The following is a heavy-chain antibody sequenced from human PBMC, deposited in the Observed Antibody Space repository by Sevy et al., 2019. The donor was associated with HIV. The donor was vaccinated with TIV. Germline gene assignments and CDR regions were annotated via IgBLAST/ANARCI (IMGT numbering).Heavy chain of an antibody. CDR2: ISYDGSNK. Sequence: GGSLRLSCAASGFTFSSYAMHWVRQAPGKGLEWVAVISYDGSNKYYADSVKGRFTISRDNSKNTLYLQMNSLRAEDTAVYYCARDHGAAFGGVIVPDYWGQGTLVTDSS. CDR1: GFTFSSYA. D-gene: IGHD3-16*02. J-gene: IGHJ4*02. V-gene: IGHV3-30-3*01. CDR3: ARDHGAAFGGVIVPDY.